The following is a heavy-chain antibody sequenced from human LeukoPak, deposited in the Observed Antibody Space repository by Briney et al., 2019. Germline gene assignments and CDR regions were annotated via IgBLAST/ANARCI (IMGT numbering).Heavy chain of an antibody. D-gene: IGHD2-2*01. Sequence: SETLSLTCTVSGGSVSSGNFYWSWIRQPPGKGLEWIGYVYYSGTTNYNPSLKSRVTISVDTSKNQFSLKVTSVSAADTALYYCARLYCTRTSCYLVDPWGQGTLVTVSS. V-gene: IGHV4-61*01. CDR3: ARLYCTRTSCYLVDP. J-gene: IGHJ5*02. CDR2: VYYSGTT. CDR1: GGSVSSGNFY.